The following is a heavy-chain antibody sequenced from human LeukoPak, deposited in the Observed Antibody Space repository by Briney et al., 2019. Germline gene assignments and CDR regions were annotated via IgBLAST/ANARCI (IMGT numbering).Heavy chain of an antibody. CDR3: ARGIIAVAGTGWFDP. V-gene: IGHV4-59*08. CDR1: NGPINTYQ. J-gene: IGHJ5*02. D-gene: IGHD6-19*01. CDR2: IHYSGSA. Sequence: PSETLSLTCTVSNGPINTYQWSWIRQPPGKGLEWIGNIHYSGSANYNPSLKSRVTISVDTSKNQFSLKLSSVTAADTAVYYCARGIIAVAGTGWFDPWGQGTLVSVSS.